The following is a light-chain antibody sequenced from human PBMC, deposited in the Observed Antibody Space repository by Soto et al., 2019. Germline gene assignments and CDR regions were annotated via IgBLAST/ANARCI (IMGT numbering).Light chain of an antibody. CDR1: QGISNY. CDR2: AAS. CDR3: QKYNSAPSWT. Sequence: DIQMTQSPSSLSASVGDRVTITCRASQGISNYLAWYQQKPGKVPKLLIYAASTLQSGVTSRFSGSGSGTDFTLTISSLQPEDVATYYCQKYNSAPSWTFGQGTKVYIK. J-gene: IGKJ1*01. V-gene: IGKV1-27*01.